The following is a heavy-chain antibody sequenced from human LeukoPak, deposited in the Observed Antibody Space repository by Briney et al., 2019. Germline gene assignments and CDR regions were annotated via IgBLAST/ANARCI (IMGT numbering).Heavy chain of an antibody. CDR2: INPSGGST. Sequence: ASVKVSCKASGYTFTSYYMHWVRQAPGQGLEWMGIINPSGGSTSYAQKFQGRVTMTRDMSTSTVYMELSSLRSEDTAVYYCAREDSHYLRSTWGDNWFDPWGQGTLVTVSS. V-gene: IGHV1-46*01. CDR1: GYTFTSYY. J-gene: IGHJ5*02. CDR3: AREDSHYLRSTWGDNWFDP. D-gene: IGHD5-12*01.